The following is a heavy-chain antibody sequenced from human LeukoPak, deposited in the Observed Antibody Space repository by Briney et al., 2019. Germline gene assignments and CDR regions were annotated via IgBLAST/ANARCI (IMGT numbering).Heavy chain of an antibody. V-gene: IGHV3-74*01. CDR2: IDSDGRST. D-gene: IGHD2-15*01. J-gene: IGHJ4*02. CDR1: GFTLSSYW. Sequence: GGSLRLSCAASGFTLSSYWMHWVRQAPGKGLVWVSGIDSDGRSTSYADSVKGRFTISRDNSKNTLYLQMNSLRAEDTAVYYCAKYRMATTPYFDYWGQGTLVTVSS. CDR3: AKYRMATTPYFDY.